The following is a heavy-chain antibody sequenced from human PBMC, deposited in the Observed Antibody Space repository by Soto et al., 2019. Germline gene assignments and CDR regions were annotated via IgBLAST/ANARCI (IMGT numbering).Heavy chain of an antibody. CDR2: MNPNSGNT. D-gene: IGHD3-3*01. V-gene: IGHV1-8*01. J-gene: IGHJ4*02. Sequence: ASVQVSYKASGYTFPSYDINWVRQATGQGLEWMGWMNPNSGNTGYAQKFQGRVTMTRNTSISTAYMELSSLRSEDTAVYYCARGLRFLEWLVYWGQGTLVTVSS. CDR3: ARGLRFLEWLVY. CDR1: GYTFPSYD.